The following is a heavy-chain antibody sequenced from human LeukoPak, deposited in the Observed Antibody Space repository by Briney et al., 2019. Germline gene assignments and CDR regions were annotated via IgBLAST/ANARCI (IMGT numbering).Heavy chain of an antibody. CDR3: ARVTLYGESALDY. D-gene: IGHD4-17*01. CDR2: ISGSSSYT. J-gene: IGHJ4*02. CDR1: GFTFSDYY. V-gene: IGHV3-11*06. Sequence: PGGSLRLSCAASGFTFSDYYMSWIRQAPGKGLEWVSYISGSSSYTIYADSVKGRFTISRDNAKNSLYLQMNSLRAEDTAVYYCARVTLYGESALDYWGQGTLVTVSS.